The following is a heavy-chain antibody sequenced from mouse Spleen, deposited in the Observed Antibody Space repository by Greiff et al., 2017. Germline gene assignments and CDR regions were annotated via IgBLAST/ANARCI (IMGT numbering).Heavy chain of an antibody. CDR2: INPSSGYT. D-gene: IGHD2-14*01. V-gene: IGHV1-4*01. CDR1: GYTFTSYT. CDR3: ALYRYDGTAFDY. J-gene: IGHJ2*01. Sequence: VQLQESGAELARPGASVKMSCKASGYTFTSYTMHWVKQRPGQGLEWIGYINPSSGYTKYNQKFKDKATLTADKSSSTAYMQLSSLTSEDSAVYYCALYRYDGTAFDYWGQGTTLTVSS.